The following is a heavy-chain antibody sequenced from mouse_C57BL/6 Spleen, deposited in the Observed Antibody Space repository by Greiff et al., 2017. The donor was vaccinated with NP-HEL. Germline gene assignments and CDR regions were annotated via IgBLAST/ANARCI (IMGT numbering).Heavy chain of an antibody. CDR2: ISDGGSYT. Sequence: EVKVVESGGGLVKPGGSLKLSCAASGFTFSSYAMSWVRQTPEKRLEWVATISDGGSYTYYPDNVKGRFTISRDNAKNNLYLQMSHLKSEDTAMYYCARDHSGSTMITTRYFDVWGTGTTVTVSS. V-gene: IGHV5-4*01. D-gene: IGHD2-4*01. CDR3: ARDHSGSTMITTRYFDV. J-gene: IGHJ1*03. CDR1: GFTFSSYA.